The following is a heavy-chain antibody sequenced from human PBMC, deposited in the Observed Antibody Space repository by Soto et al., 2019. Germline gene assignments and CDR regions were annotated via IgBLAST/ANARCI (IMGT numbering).Heavy chain of an antibody. CDR2: ISSSSSYI. Sequence: GGSLRLSCAASGFTFSSYSMNWVRQAPGKGLEWVSSISSSSSYIYYADSVKGRFTISRDNAKNSLYLQMNSLRAEDTAVYYCARDRTAGNYYYGMDVWGQGTTVTVSS. CDR3: ARDRTAGNYYYGMDV. CDR1: GFTFSSYS. D-gene: IGHD1-1*01. V-gene: IGHV3-21*01. J-gene: IGHJ6*02.